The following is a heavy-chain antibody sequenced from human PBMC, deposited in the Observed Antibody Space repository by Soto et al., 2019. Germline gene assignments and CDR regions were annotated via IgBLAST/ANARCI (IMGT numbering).Heavy chain of an antibody. Sequence: LSLTCAVYGGSFSGYYWSWIRQPPGKGLEWIGEINHSGSTNYNPSLKSRVTISVDTSKNQFSLKLSSVTAADTAVYYCARLRGYSYGYSYYYYGMDVWGQGTTVTVSS. D-gene: IGHD5-18*01. V-gene: IGHV4-34*01. CDR1: GGSFSGYY. CDR3: ARLRGYSYGYSYYYYGMDV. J-gene: IGHJ6*02. CDR2: INHSGST.